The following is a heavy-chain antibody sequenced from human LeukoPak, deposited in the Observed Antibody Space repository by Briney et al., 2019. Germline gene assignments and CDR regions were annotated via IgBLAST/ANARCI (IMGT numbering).Heavy chain of an antibody. Sequence: GGSLRLSCAASGFTFSSYGMHWVRQAPGKGLEWVAVISYDGSNKYYADSVKGRFTISRDNSKNTLYLQMNSLRAEDTAVCYCARDRYCSGGSCYSGPPWFDPWGQGTLVTVSS. CDR2: ISYDGSNK. CDR3: ARDRYCSGGSCYSGPPWFDP. CDR1: GFTFSSYG. J-gene: IGHJ5*02. V-gene: IGHV3-30*19. D-gene: IGHD2-15*01.